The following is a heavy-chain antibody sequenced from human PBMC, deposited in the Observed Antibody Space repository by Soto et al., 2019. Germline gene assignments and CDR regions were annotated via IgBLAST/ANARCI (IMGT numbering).Heavy chain of an antibody. CDR1: GFLFSTYA. J-gene: IGHJ3*02. V-gene: IGHV3-23*01. Sequence: QPGWSLRLSCAASGFLFSTYAMNWVRQAPGKGLEWVSAISDNGGSTYYAESVRGRFTISRDNSINTLYLQMSSLRTEDTAVYYCAHPRGYGVFDAVEIWGQGTLVTVSS. CDR2: ISDNGGST. D-gene: IGHD4-17*01. CDR3: AHPRGYGVFDAVEI.